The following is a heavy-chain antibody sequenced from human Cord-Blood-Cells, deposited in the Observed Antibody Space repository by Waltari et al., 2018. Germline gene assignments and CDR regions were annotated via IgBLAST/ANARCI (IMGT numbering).Heavy chain of an antibody. J-gene: IGHJ2*01. CDR2: IYYSGST. V-gene: IGHV4-61*01. D-gene: IGHD1-26*01. Sequence: QVQLQESGPGLVKPSETLSLTCTVSGGSVSSCSSYWSWIRQPPGKGLEWIGYIYYSGSTNYNPSLKSRVTISVDTSKNQFSLKLSSVTAADTAVYYCARDSGNWYFDLWGRGTLVTVSS. CDR1: GGSVSSCSSY. CDR3: ARDSGNWYFDL.